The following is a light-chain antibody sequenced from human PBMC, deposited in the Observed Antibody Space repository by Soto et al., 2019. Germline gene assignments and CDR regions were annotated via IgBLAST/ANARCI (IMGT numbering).Light chain of an antibody. Sequence: EIVMTQSPATLSVSPGDRATLSRRASQSVSSSLAWYQQIPGQAPRLLIYDASTRATGIPARFGGSGSGTEFTLTISSLQSEDFAVYYCQQYNNWPPLTFGGGTKVELK. CDR2: DAS. V-gene: IGKV3-15*01. CDR3: QQYNNWPPLT. CDR1: QSVSSS. J-gene: IGKJ4*01.